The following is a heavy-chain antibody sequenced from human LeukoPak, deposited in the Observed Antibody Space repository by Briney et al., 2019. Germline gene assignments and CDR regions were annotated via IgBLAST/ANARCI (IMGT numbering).Heavy chain of an antibody. V-gene: IGHV3-48*03. J-gene: IGHJ4*02. CDR3: ARDPLRYFDWAPFDY. CDR1: GYPFSSYE. Sequence: GGSLRLSCAGSGYPFSSYEMNWVRQGPGKGLEWVSYISSSGSTIYYADSVKGRFTISRDNAKNSLYLQMNSLRAEDTAVYYCARDPLRYFDWAPFDYWGQGTLVTVSS. D-gene: IGHD3-9*01. CDR2: ISSSGSTI.